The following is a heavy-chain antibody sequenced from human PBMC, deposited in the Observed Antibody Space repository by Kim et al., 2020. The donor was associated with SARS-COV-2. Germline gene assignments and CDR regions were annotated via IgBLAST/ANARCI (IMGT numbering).Heavy chain of an antibody. J-gene: IGHJ6*02. D-gene: IGHD5-12*01. CDR2: ITNSVSTT. V-gene: IGHV3-48*03. Sequence: GSLRLSCAASGFTLRSYEMKWVRQAPGKGLEWVSYITNSVSTTYYADSVKGRFTISRDNAKNSLFLQMNSLRAEDTAVYYCARVATIYYGMDVWGQGTTVTVSS. CDR1: GFTLRSYE. CDR3: ARVATIYYGMDV.